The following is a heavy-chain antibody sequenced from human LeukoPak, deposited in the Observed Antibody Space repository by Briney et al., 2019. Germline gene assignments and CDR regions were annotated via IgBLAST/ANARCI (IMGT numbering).Heavy chain of an antibody. V-gene: IGHV4-39*01. Sequence: SETLSLTCTVSGASISGSGYYWGWIRQPPGKGLEWIGSIYSSGSTYYNASLQSRVTISIETSKNQLSLRLNSVTAADTAVYYCARLTKNDSGTYRFGKKKRGYMDVWGKGTTVTISS. D-gene: IGHD3-10*01. J-gene: IGHJ6*03. CDR1: GASISGSGYY. CDR2: IYSSGST. CDR3: ARLTKNDSGTYRFGKKKRGYMDV.